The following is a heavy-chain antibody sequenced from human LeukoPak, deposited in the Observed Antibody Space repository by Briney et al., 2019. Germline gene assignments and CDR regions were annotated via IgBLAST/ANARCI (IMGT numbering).Heavy chain of an antibody. CDR2: INHSGST. CDR1: GGSFSNYY. Sequence: PSETLSLTCAVYGGSFSNYYWSWIRQPPGKGLEWIGEINHSGSTNYNPSLKSRVTISVDTSKNQFSLKLSSVTAADTAVYYCARDLRDTTYYDILTNWFDPWGQGTLVTVSS. J-gene: IGHJ5*02. D-gene: IGHD3-9*01. CDR3: ARDLRDTTYYDILTNWFDP. V-gene: IGHV4-34*01.